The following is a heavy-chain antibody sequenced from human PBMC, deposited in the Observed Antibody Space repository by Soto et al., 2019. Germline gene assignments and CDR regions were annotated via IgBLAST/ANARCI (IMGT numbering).Heavy chain of an antibody. J-gene: IGHJ3*02. CDR3: ASGSPSAFDI. CDR1: GFTFSSYG. V-gene: IGHV3-33*01. Sequence: QVQLVESGGGVVQPGRSLRLSCAASGFTFSSYGMHWVRQAPGKGLEWVAVIWYDGSNKYYADSVKGRFTISRDNSKNTLYLQMNSLRAEDTAVYYCASGSPSAFDIWGQGTMVPVSS. CDR2: IWYDGSNK.